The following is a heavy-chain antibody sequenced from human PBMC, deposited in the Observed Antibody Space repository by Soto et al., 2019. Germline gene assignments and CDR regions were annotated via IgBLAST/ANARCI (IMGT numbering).Heavy chain of an antibody. CDR1: GGSISSGGYY. CDR3: AALPRY. J-gene: IGHJ4*02. Sequence: QLQLQESGPGLVKPSETLSLTCTVSGGSISSGGYYGGWVRQPPGRDLEWIGSIHYSGTIYYNPFLKSRVSMSVDTSKTQFSLKLSSVTAADTAVYYCAALPRYWGQGTLVSVSS. V-gene: IGHV4-39*01. CDR2: IHYSGTI.